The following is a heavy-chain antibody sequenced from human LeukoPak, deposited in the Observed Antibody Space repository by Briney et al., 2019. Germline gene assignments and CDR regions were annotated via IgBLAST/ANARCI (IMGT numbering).Heavy chain of an antibody. CDR1: GYTFRNFA. Sequence: ASVKLSCKASGYTFRNFAVTWVRLAPGQGLGWVGCVSAYNGKTNDAQKLQGRVSMTTETSTSTAYMEVTSQRSDDTAVYFCARGGNMDTMGTILTFWDYWGQGTRVTVSS. V-gene: IGHV1-18*01. J-gene: IGHJ4*02. CDR3: ARGGNMDTMGTILTFWDY. D-gene: IGHD5-12*01. CDR2: VSAYNGKT.